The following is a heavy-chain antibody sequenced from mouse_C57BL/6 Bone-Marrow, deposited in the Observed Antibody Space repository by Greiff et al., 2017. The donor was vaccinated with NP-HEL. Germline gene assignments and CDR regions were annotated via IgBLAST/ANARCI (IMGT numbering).Heavy chain of an antibody. V-gene: IGHV1-81*01. CDR1: GYTFTSYG. CDR2: IYPRSGNT. CDR3: ARQFLYYPYWYFDV. D-gene: IGHD2-1*01. Sequence: VKLVESGAELARPGASVKLSCKASGYTFTSYGISWVKQRTGQGLEWIGEIYPRSGNTYYNEKFKGKATLTADKSSSTAYMELRSLTSEDSAVYFCARQFLYYPYWYFDVWGTGTTVTVSS. J-gene: IGHJ1*03.